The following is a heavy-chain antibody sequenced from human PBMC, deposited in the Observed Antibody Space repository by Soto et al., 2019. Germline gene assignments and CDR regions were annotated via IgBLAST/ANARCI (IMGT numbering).Heavy chain of an antibody. D-gene: IGHD6-19*01. CDR2: ISTGGTTI. CDR1: GFTFSSYE. Sequence: PGGSLRLSCADSGFTFSSYEMNWVRQAPGKGLEWVSYISTGGTTIYYADSVKGRFTISRDDAKNSLYLQMNSLRVEDTAVYYCARHMTRLGYYFGLGVWGQGTTVTVSS. J-gene: IGHJ6*02. V-gene: IGHV3-48*03. CDR3: ARHMTRLGYYFGLGV.